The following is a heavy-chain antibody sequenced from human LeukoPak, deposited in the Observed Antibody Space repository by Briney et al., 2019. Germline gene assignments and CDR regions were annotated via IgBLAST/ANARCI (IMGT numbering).Heavy chain of an antibody. J-gene: IGHJ4*02. CDR3: AKGPDLIGRDYFDY. Sequence: PGGSLRLSCAASRFTFSNYGMHWVRQAPGKGLEWVAVISYDGTIQYYADSVKGRFTISRDNPKNILFLQMNSLRAEDTAVYYGAKGPDLIGRDYFDYWGQGTLVTVSS. CDR1: RFTFSNYG. CDR2: ISYDGTIQ. V-gene: IGHV3-30*18. D-gene: IGHD3-16*02.